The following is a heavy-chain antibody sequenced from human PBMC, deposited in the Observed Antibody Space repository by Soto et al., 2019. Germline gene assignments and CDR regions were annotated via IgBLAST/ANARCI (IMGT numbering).Heavy chain of an antibody. V-gene: IGHV4-59*01. CDR1: GGSISSYY. CDR3: ARRYGSAFDI. Sequence: QVQLQESGPGLVKPSETLSLTCTVSGGSISSYYWSWIRQPPGKGLEWIGYIYYSGRTNYNPSLTSRVTISVDTSQNQFSLKLSSVTAADTAVYYCARRYGSAFDIWGQGTMVTVSS. J-gene: IGHJ3*02. D-gene: IGHD3-10*01. CDR2: IYYSGRT.